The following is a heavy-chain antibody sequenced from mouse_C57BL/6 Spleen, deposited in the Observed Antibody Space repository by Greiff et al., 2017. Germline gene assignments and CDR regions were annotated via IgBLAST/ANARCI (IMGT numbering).Heavy chain of an antibody. CDR1: GYSITSGYY. V-gene: IGHV3-6*01. Sequence: EVKLMESGPGLVKPSQSLSLTCSVTGYSITSGYYWNWIRQFPGNKLEWMGYISYDGSNNYNPSLKNRISITRDTSKNQFFLKLNSVTTEDTATYYCARDGDYDPYYYAMDYWGQGTSVTVSS. CDR2: ISYDGSN. CDR3: ARDGDYDPYYYAMDY. D-gene: IGHD2-4*01. J-gene: IGHJ4*01.